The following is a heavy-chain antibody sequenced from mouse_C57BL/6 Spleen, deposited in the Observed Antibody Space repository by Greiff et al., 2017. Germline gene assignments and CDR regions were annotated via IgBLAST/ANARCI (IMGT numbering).Heavy chain of an antibody. CDR3: ARNDGYYYAMDY. D-gene: IGHD2-3*01. Sequence: VQLQPPGAELVRPGSSVKLSCKASGYTFTSSWMDWVKQRPGQGLAWIGNIYPSVSEPLYNQKFKDKATVTVDKSSSTAYIQLSSLTSEDSAVYYFARNDGYYYAMDYWGQGTSVTGAS. CDR1: GYTFTSSW. CDR2: IYPSVSEP. J-gene: IGHJ4*01. V-gene: IGHV1-61*01.